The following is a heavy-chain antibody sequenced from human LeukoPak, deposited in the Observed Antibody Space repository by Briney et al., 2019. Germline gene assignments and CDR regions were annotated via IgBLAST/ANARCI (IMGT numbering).Heavy chain of an antibody. CDR2: INPNSGGT. CDR3: AHVEEYSSSSKAFDI. Sequence: GASVKVSCKASGYTFTGYYMHWVRQAPGQGLEWMGWINPNSGGTNYAQKFQGRVTMTRDTSISTAYMELSRLRSDDTAVYYCAHVEEYSSSSKAFDIWGQGTMVTVSS. V-gene: IGHV1-2*02. J-gene: IGHJ3*02. D-gene: IGHD6-6*01. CDR1: GYTFTGYY.